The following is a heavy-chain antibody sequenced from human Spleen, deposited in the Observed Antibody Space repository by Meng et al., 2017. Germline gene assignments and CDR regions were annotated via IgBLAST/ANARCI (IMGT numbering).Heavy chain of an antibody. Sequence: QPQLQESGPGLVKPSETLSLTYSGSGDSISSSDSYWGWIRQSPGKGLEWIGSIGHSGFTYYTPSLESRVTVSVDTSRSQFSLELTSVTAADTAVYYCVRSRAWVRTGFDPWGQGTLVTVSS. CDR3: VRSRAWVRTGFDP. CDR1: GDSISSSDSY. D-gene: IGHD1/OR15-1a*01. CDR2: IGHSGFT. J-gene: IGHJ5*02. V-gene: IGHV4-39*01.